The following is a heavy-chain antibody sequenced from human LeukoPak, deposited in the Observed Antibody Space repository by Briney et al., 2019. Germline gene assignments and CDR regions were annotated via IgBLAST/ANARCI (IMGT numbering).Heavy chain of an antibody. Sequence: GGSLRLSCEASGFSFSNYGMHWVRQAPGKGLEWVTFIRYDGNNEYYVDSVKGRFTVSRDNSKNTLYLQMNSLRPEDTAVYFCAKKSSSSWPNFDFWGQGTLVTVSS. CDR2: IRYDGNNE. CDR1: GFSFSNYG. CDR3: AKKSSSSWPNFDF. V-gene: IGHV3-30*02. D-gene: IGHD6-13*01. J-gene: IGHJ4*02.